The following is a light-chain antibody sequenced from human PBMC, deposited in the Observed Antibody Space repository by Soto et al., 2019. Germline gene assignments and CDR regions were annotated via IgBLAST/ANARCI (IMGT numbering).Light chain of an antibody. J-gene: IGKJ1*01. CDR3: QQYNNWLWT. Sequence: EIVMTQSPATLSVSPGERATLSCRASQSVGSNLAWYQQKPGQAPMLLIHGASNRATGIPARFSGSGSGTEFTLSISSLQSEDLGVYYCQQYNNWLWTFGQGTKVEIK. CDR1: QSVGSN. V-gene: IGKV3-15*01. CDR2: GAS.